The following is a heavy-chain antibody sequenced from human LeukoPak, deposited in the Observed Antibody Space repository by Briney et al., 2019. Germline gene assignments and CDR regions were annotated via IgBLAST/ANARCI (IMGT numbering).Heavy chain of an antibody. J-gene: IGHJ4*02. CDR1: GFTFSSYW. D-gene: IGHD3-22*01. Sequence: GGSLRLSCAASGFTFSSYWRSWVRQAPGKGLEWVANIKQDGSEKYYVDSVKGRFTISRDNAKNSLYLQMNSLRAEDTAVYYCARDTAPYYYDSSGSLFDYWGQGTLVTVSS. V-gene: IGHV3-7*01. CDR2: IKQDGSEK. CDR3: ARDTAPYYYDSSGSLFDY.